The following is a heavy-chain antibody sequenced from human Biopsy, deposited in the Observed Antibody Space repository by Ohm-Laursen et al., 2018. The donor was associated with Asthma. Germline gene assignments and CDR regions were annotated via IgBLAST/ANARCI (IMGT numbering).Heavy chain of an antibody. D-gene: IGHD1-1*01. CDR2: ISKDASTQ. V-gene: IGHV3-30*01. Sequence: SLRLSCAASRFSFSNFAIHWVRQAPGKGLEWVGVISKDASTQDYADSVKGRFTMARDNSKNTLDLQMNSLREEDTAVYYCVRDGTDDAFDIWGQGTAVSVSS. CDR3: VRDGTDDAFDI. CDR1: RFSFSNFA. J-gene: IGHJ3*02.